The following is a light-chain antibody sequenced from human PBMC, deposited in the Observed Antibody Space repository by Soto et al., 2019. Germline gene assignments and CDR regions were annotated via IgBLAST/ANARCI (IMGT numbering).Light chain of an antibody. CDR3: QQYKSYSRT. CDR1: QSISSW. J-gene: IGKJ1*01. CDR2: KAS. V-gene: IGKV1-5*03. Sequence: DIQMTQFPSTLSASVGDRVTITCRASQSISSWLAWYQQKPGKAPKLLIYKASSLESGVPSRFSGSGSGTEFTLTITSLQPDDFATYYCQQYKSYSRTFGQGTKVDIK.